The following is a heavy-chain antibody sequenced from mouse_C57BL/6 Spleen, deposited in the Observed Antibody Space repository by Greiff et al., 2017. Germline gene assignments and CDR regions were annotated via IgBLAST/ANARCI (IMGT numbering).Heavy chain of an antibody. CDR2: IDPSDSYT. CDR1: GYTFTSYW. V-gene: IGHV1-50*01. CDR3: ARTLDGSSPWFAY. D-gene: IGHD1-1*01. Sequence: VQLQQPGAELVKPGASVKLSCKASGYTFTSYWMQRVKQRPGQGLEWIGEIDPSDSYTNYNQKFKGKATLTVDTSSSTAYMQLSSLTSEDSAVYYCARTLDGSSPWFAYWGQGTLVTVSA. J-gene: IGHJ3*01.